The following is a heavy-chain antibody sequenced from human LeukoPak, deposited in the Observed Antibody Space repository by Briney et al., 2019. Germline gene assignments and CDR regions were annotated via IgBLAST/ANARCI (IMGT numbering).Heavy chain of an antibody. CDR3: TRDRGYSTFDY. D-gene: IGHD6-13*01. CDR1: GFTFSSNW. V-gene: IGHV3-7*01. Sequence: GGSLRLSCAASGFTFSSNWMSWVRRGPGEGLEWVANIDQDGSEKNYVDSVKGRFIISRDNAKNSVYLQMNGLRVEDTAVYYCTRDRGYSTFDYWGQGTLVTVSS. J-gene: IGHJ4*02. CDR2: IDQDGSEK.